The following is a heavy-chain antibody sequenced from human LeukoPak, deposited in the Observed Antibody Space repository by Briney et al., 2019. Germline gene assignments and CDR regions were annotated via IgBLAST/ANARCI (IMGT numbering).Heavy chain of an antibody. Sequence: GASVKVSCKASGYSFTSYYMHWVRQAPGQGLEWMGIINPSGGSTSYAQKFQGRVTMIRDTSTSTVYMELSSLRSEDTAVYYCARSKDGYNTLRIYYYGMDVWGQGTTVTVSS. D-gene: IGHD5-24*01. V-gene: IGHV1-46*01. CDR3: ARSKDGYNTLRIYYYGMDV. CDR2: INPSGGST. J-gene: IGHJ6*02. CDR1: GYSFTSYY.